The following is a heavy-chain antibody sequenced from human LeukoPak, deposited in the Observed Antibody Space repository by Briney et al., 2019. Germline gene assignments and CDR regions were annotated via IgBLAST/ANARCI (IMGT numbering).Heavy chain of an antibody. CDR3: VRHPQRSGWSGFDY. CDR2: TYPGDSNT. V-gene: IGHV5-51*01. J-gene: IGHJ4*02. D-gene: IGHD6-19*01. Sequence: GESLKISCKVSGYSFTAYWIGWVRQMPGMGLEWVAITYPGDSNTVYSPSFQGQVTISADTSISTAYLQWNSLRASDTAMYFCVRHPQRSGWSGFDYWGQGTLVTVSP. CDR1: GYSFTAYW.